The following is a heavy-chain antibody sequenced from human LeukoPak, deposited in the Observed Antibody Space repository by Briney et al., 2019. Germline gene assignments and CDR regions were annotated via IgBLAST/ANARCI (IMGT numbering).Heavy chain of an antibody. CDR1: GFTFSIYS. CDR2: ISKNSDDI. CDR3: ARVRPGYYCDY. Sequence: GGSLRLSCVASGFTFSIYSMNWVRQAPGKGLEWVSYISKNSDDICNADSVRGRFTISRDNAKNSLYLQMNSLRAEDTAVYYCARVRPGYYCDYWGQGILVTVSS. V-gene: IGHV3-21*05. J-gene: IGHJ4*02.